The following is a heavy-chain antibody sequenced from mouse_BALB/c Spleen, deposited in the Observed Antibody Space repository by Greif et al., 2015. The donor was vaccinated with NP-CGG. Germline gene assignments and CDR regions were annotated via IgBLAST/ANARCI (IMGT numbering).Heavy chain of an antibody. V-gene: IGHV5-15*02. CDR2: ISNLAYSI. D-gene: IGHD1-1*01. Sequence: VKLMESGGGLVQPGGSRKLSCAASGFTFSDYGMAWVRQAPGKGPEWVAFISNLAYSIYYADTVTGRFTISRENAKNTLYLEMSSLRSEDTAMYYCARDYGSSYWYFDVWGAGTTVTVSS. J-gene: IGHJ1*01. CDR3: ARDYGSSYWYFDV. CDR1: GFTFSDYG.